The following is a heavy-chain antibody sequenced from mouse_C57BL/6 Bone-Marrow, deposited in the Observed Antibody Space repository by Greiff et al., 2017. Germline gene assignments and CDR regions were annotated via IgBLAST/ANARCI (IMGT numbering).Heavy chain of an antibody. CDR3: ARSGDGEDY. V-gene: IGHV7-3*01. CDR2: IRNKANGYTT. J-gene: IGHJ2*01. CDR1: GFTFTDYY. Sequence: EVHLVESGGGLVQPGGSLSLSCAASGFTFTDYYMSWVRPPPGKALEWLGFIRNKANGYTTEYSASVKGRFTISRDNSQSILYLQMNALRAEDSATYYCARSGDGEDYWGQGTTLTVSS. D-gene: IGHD3-3*01.